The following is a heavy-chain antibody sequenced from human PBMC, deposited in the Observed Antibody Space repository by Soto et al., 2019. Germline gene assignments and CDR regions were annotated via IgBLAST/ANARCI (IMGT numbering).Heavy chain of an antibody. V-gene: IGHV3-74*01. D-gene: IGHD3-3*01. CDR3: ARDPYDFWNGSPLDV. CDR1: GFTFSSYW. Sequence: EVQLVESGGGLVQPGGSLRLSCAASGFTFSSYWMHWVRQAPGKGLVWVSRINSDGSSTSYADSVKGRFTISRDNAKNTLYLQMNSLRAEDTGVYYCARDPYDFWNGSPLDVWGQGTTVTVSS. CDR2: INSDGSST. J-gene: IGHJ6*02.